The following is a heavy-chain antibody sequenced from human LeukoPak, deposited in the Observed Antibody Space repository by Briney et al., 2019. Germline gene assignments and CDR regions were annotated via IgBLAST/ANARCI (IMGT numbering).Heavy chain of an antibody. J-gene: IGHJ3*02. Sequence: GASVKVSCKVSGYTLTELSMHWVRQAPGKGLEWMGGFDPEDGETIYAQKFQGRVTITADKSTSTAYMELSSLRSEDTAVYYCARPIKRGYDAFDIWGQGTMVTVSS. CDR3: ARPIKRGYDAFDI. V-gene: IGHV1-24*01. D-gene: IGHD5-24*01. CDR1: GYTLTELS. CDR2: FDPEDGET.